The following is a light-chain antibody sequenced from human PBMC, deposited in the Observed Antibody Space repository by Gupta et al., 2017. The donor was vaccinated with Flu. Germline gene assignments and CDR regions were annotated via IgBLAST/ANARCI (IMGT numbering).Light chain of an antibody. CDR3: QQEKNSPIT. Sequence: DIQMTQSPSTLSASVGDRVTITCRASQSISNWLAWYQQQPGKAPKFLMFQASTLETGVPSRFSVSGSGTDFTLTISSLQPDDFATYYCQQEKNSPITFGGGTKVEIK. CDR2: QAS. V-gene: IGKV1-5*03. J-gene: IGKJ4*01. CDR1: QSISNW.